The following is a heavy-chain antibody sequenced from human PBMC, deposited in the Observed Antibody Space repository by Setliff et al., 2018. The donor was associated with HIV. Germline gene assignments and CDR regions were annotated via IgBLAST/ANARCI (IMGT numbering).Heavy chain of an antibody. Sequence: GGSLRLSCAASGFTFDDYAMHWVRQAPGKGLEWVSGISWNSGSIGYADSVKGRFTISRDNAKNSLYLQMNSLRAGDMALYYCARSGWKGNYYYYYGMDVWGQGTTVTVSS. V-gene: IGHV3-9*03. D-gene: IGHD1-1*01. CDR1: GFTFDDYA. CDR3: ARSGWKGNYYYYYGMDV. J-gene: IGHJ6*02. CDR2: ISWNSGSI.